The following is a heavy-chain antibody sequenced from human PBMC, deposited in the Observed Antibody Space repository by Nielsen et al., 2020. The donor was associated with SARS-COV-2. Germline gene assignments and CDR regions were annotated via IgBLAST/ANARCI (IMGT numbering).Heavy chain of an antibody. D-gene: IGHD3-3*01. Sequence: GGPLPPSCAASGSPFDAYAMHWVRHPPGTGLEWVSAISWNSRSIGYADSVKGRFTISRDNAKNSLYLQMNSLRSDDTAVYYCARRPARISTFGVIYGMDVWGQGTTVTVSS. CDR1: GSPFDAYA. V-gene: IGHV3-9*01. CDR3: ARRPARISTFGVIYGMDV. J-gene: IGHJ6*02. CDR2: ISWNSRSI.